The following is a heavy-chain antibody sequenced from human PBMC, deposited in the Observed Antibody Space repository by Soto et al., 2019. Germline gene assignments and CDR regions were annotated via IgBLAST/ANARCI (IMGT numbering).Heavy chain of an antibody. D-gene: IGHD3-10*01. CDR2: IIPILGIA. V-gene: IGHV1-69*02. CDR3: AIRFGSGSTPNWYFDL. J-gene: IGHJ2*01. Sequence: QVQLVQSGAEVKKPGSSVKVSCKASGGTFSSYTISWVRQAPGQGLEWMGRIIPILGIANYAQKFQGRVTITADKSTSTAYMELSSLRSEDTAVYYCAIRFGSGSTPNWYFDLWGRGTLVTVSS. CDR1: GGTFSSYT.